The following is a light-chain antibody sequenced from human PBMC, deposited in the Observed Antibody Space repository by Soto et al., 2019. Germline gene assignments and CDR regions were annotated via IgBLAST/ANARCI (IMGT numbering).Light chain of an antibody. CDR2: ATS. V-gene: IGKV1-27*01. CDR1: QGINHY. Sequence: DIQMTQSPSSLSASVGDRVTITCRASQGINHYLAWFQQKPGKVPKLLIYATSTLQSGVPSRFSGSGFGTDFTLTISSLQPEDVATYYCQQYGSSGTFGQGTKVDIK. J-gene: IGKJ1*01. CDR3: QQYGSSGT.